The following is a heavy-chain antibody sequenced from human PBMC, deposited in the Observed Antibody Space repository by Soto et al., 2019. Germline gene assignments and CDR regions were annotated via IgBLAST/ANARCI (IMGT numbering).Heavy chain of an antibody. Sequence: QVQLQESGPGQVKPSETLSVTCTVSGGCISSGGYFWSWVLQRPGQGLEWIGYVNYSRRTSSSPSLKTRVTMSVDTSNQFSLKRTSVTAADTAVYYCARERDGARALDYWGQGTLVTVSP. D-gene: IGHD2-21*02. CDR1: GGCISSGGYF. J-gene: IGHJ4*02. CDR3: ARERDGARALDY. CDR2: VNYSRRT. V-gene: IGHV4-31*03.